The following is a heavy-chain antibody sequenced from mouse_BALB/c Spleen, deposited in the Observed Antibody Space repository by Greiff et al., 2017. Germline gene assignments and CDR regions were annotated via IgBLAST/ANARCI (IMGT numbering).Heavy chain of an antibody. D-gene: IGHD2-4*01. CDR2: ISSGSSTI. V-gene: IGHV5-17*02. Sequence: EVHLVESGGGLVQPGGSRKLSCAASGFTFSSFGMHWVRQAPEKGLEWVAYISSGSSTIYYADTVKGRFTISRDNPKNTLFLQMTSLRSEDTAMYYCARSAYYDYYYYAMDYWGQGTSVTVSS. J-gene: IGHJ4*01. CDR3: ARSAYYDYYYYAMDY. CDR1: GFTFSSFG.